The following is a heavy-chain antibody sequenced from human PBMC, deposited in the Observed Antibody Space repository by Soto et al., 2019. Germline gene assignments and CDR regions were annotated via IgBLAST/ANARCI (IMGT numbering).Heavy chain of an antibody. D-gene: IGHD5-18*01. CDR2: INAGNGNT. Sequence: GASVKVSCKASGYTFTSYAMHWVRQAPGQRLEWMGWINAGNGNTKYSQKFQGRVTMTRDTSTSTVYMELSSLRSEDTAVYYCARDRGNVDTAMAADYYYYGMDVWGQGTTVTVSS. V-gene: IGHV1-3*01. CDR1: GYTFTSYA. CDR3: ARDRGNVDTAMAADYYYYGMDV. J-gene: IGHJ6*02.